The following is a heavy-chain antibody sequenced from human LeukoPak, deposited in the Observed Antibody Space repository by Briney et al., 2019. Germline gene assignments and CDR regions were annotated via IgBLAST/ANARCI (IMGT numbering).Heavy chain of an antibody. Sequence: SETLSLTCTVSGYSISSGYYWGWIRQPPGKGLEWIGYIYYSGSTNYNPSLESRVTISVDTSKNQFSLKLSSVTAADTAVYYCARSHGAYSSSSIGYWGQGTLVTVSS. V-gene: IGHV4-38-2*02. CDR2: IYYSGST. CDR3: ARSHGAYSSSSIGY. CDR1: GYSISSGYY. J-gene: IGHJ4*02. D-gene: IGHD6-6*01.